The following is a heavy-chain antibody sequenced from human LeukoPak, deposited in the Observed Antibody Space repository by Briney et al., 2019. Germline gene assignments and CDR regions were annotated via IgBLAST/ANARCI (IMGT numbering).Heavy chain of an antibody. V-gene: IGHV3-23*01. CDR1: GFTFSIYV. CDR2: IIGNGDST. J-gene: IGHJ4*02. CDR3: AKGSKGTYDY. Sequence: GGSLRLSCVASGFTFSIYVMTWGRQAPGEGREWVSSIIGNGDSTYYADSVKGRFTISRDNSKNTLYLQMNSLRAEGTAIYYCAKGSKGTYDYWGQGTLVTASA.